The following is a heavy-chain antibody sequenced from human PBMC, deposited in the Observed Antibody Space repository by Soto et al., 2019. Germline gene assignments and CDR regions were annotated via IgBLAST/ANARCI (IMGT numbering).Heavy chain of an antibody. V-gene: IGHV2-5*02. CDR2: XYWDDDK. Sequence: PXQTLTLTCTFSGFSLSTSGVGVGWIRQPPGKALEWLALXYWDDDKRYSPSLKCRLTLTXDTSKHLPYPTLTRTHPVDRATYYDQHSGPTTSGHFHPHRGQGTMV. D-gene: IGHD3-3*01. CDR1: GFSLSTSGVG. J-gene: IGHJ4*02. CDR3: QHSGPTTSGHFHPH.